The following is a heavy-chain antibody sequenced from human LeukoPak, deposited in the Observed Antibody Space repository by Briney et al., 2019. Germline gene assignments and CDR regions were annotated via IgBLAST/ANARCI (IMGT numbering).Heavy chain of an antibody. V-gene: IGHV1-18*01. Sequence: ASVKVSCKASGCTFTSYGISWVRQAPGQGLEWMGWISAYNGNTNYAQKLQGRVTMTTDTSTSTAYMELRSLRSDDTAVYYCARDLLPPRTALIAAAGTGYWGQGTLVTVSS. D-gene: IGHD6-13*01. J-gene: IGHJ4*02. CDR1: GCTFTSYG. CDR2: ISAYNGNT. CDR3: ARDLLPPRTALIAAAGTGY.